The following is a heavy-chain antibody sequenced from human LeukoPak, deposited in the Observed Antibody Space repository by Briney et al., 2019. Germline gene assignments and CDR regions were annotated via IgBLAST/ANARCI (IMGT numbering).Heavy chain of an antibody. CDR1: GFTFSSYS. CDR3: ARTPYDFWSASYSYYFDY. D-gene: IGHD3-3*01. J-gene: IGHJ4*02. V-gene: IGHV3-48*01. CDR2: ISSSTTTI. Sequence: GGSLRLSCAASGFTFSSYSMNWVRQAPGEGLEWVSYISSSTTTIYYADSVKGRFTISRDNAKTSLYLQMNCLRAEDTAVFYCARTPYDFWSASYSYYFDYWGQGTLVTVSS.